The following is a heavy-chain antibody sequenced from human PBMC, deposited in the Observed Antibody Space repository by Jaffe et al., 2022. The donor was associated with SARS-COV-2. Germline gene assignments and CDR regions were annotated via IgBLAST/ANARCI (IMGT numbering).Heavy chain of an antibody. Sequence: EVQLVESGGGLVQPGGSLRLSCAASGFTFSSYSMNWVRQAPGKGLEWVSYISSSSSTIYYADSVKGRFTISRDNAKNSLYLQMNSLRAEDTAVYYCARGRFGEVRGAFDIWGQGTMVTVSS. CDR1: GFTFSSYS. J-gene: IGHJ3*02. CDR2: ISSSSSTI. CDR3: ARGRFGEVRGAFDI. D-gene: IGHD3-10*01. V-gene: IGHV3-48*01.